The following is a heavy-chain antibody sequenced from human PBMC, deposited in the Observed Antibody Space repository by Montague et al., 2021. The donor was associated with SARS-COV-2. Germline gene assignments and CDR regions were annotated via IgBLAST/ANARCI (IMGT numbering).Heavy chain of an antibody. CDR2: IYTTGSS. CDR3: ARERSYLYWYFDL. V-gene: IGHV4-4*07. CDR1: AGSIRDYY. J-gene: IGHJ2*01. Sequence: ETRSLTCAVSAGSIRDYYWGWIRQPAGKGLEWIGRIYTTGSSDCSPSLQSRVTMSVDTSKNQVSLRLMSVTAADTALYYCARERSYLYWYFDLWGRGTLVTVSS.